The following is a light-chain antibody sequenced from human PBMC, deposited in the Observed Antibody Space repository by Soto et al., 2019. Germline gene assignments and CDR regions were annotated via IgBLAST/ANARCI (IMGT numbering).Light chain of an antibody. CDR3: MQALHTPRT. CDR1: QSLLHRDGYNY. CDR2: LGS. Sequence: DIVMTQSPLSLPVTPGEPASISCRSSQSLLHRDGYNYLDWYMQKPGQSPQLLIYLGSNRASGVPDRFSGSGSGTDFTLKISRVEAEDVGVYYCMQALHTPRTFGKGTRVEIK. J-gene: IGKJ1*01. V-gene: IGKV2-28*01.